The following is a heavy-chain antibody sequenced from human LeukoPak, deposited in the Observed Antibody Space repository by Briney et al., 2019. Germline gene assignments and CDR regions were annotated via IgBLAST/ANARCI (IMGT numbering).Heavy chain of an antibody. CDR2: VTASDST. Sequence: GGSLRLSCAASGFNLRRSAMTWVRQAPGKGLDWVSSVTASDSTYYADSMMGRFTISRDSSMNTLYLQMNSLRAEDTAVYYCAKGRISEDGLDYWGQGTLVSVSS. CDR1: GFNLRRSA. D-gene: IGHD6-13*01. CDR3: AKGRISEDGLDY. V-gene: IGHV3-23*01. J-gene: IGHJ4*02.